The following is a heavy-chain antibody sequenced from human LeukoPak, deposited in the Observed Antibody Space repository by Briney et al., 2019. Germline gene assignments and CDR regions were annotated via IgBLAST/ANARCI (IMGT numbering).Heavy chain of an antibody. Sequence: GESLKISCKASGYSFTNYWIGWVRQMPGKGLEWMGIIYPGDSDTTYSPSFQGQVTISADKSFSTAYLQWSSLKASDTAMYYCARHNVPVTPDYWGQGTLVTVSS. CDR2: IYPGDSDT. CDR1: GYSFTNYW. V-gene: IGHV5-51*01. J-gene: IGHJ4*02. CDR3: ARHNVPVTPDY. D-gene: IGHD4-17*01.